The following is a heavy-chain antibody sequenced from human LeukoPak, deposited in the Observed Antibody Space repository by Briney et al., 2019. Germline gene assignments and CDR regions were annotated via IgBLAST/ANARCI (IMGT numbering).Heavy chain of an antibody. V-gene: IGHV3-66*01. CDR1: GFTVSGNY. CDR3: ARGALGAAGRLDY. Sequence: PGGSLRLSCAASGFTVSGNYMSWVRQAPGKGLEWVSVIYSGGTTYYADSVKGRFTISRDNSKNTLYLQLNSLREEDTAVYYCARGALGAAGRLDYWGQGTLVTVSS. J-gene: IGHJ4*02. CDR2: IYSGGTT. D-gene: IGHD6-13*01.